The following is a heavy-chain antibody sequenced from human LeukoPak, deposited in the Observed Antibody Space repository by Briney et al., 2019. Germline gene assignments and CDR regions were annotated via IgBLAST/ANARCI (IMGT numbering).Heavy chain of an antibody. CDR1: GFTFSSYG. Sequence: GGSLRLSCAASGFTFSSYGMHWVRQAPGKGLEWVAVISYDGSNKYYADSVKGRFTISRDNSKNTLYLQMNSLRAEDTAVYYCARVRAVDTPLDYWGQGTLVTVSS. CDR3: ARVRAVDTPLDY. CDR2: ISYDGSNK. V-gene: IGHV3-30*19. D-gene: IGHD6-19*01. J-gene: IGHJ4*02.